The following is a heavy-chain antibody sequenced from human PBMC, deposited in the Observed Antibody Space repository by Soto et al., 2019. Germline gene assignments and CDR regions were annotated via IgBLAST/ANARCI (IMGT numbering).Heavy chain of an antibody. CDR1: GYIVSIYW. CDR2: IYPGDSDT. Sequence: PGESLKISCKASGYIVSIYWIGWVRQMPGKGLEWMGIIYPGDSDTRYNPSFQGQVTISVDKSTSTAYLQWNSLKTSDTAIYYCARPEIPTRSNDYDYPFDLWGQGTLVTVSS. D-gene: IGHD3-22*01. CDR3: ARPEIPTRSNDYDYPFDL. V-gene: IGHV5-51*01. J-gene: IGHJ5*02.